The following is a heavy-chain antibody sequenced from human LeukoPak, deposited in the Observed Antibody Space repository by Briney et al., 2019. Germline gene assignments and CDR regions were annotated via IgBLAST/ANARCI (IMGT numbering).Heavy chain of an antibody. Sequence: GGSLRLSCAASGFTFSSYAITWVRQAPGKGLECVSGISTSGGRTYYADSVKGRFTVSRDNSKNTLYLQMSSLRAEDTAVYFCAFGSGSYDDINAFDIWGQGTMVIVSS. CDR3: AFGSGSYDDINAFDI. D-gene: IGHD3-10*01. CDR2: ISTSGGRT. V-gene: IGHV3-23*01. J-gene: IGHJ3*02. CDR1: GFTFSSYA.